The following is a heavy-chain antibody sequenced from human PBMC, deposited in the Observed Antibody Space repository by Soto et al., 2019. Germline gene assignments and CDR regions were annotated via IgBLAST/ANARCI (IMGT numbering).Heavy chain of an antibody. CDR3: AADGYCSSTRCYSGDGDV. J-gene: IGHJ6*04. CDR1: GFTFTSSA. Sequence: SVKVSCKASGFTFTSSAVQWVRQARGQRLEWIGWIVVGSGNTNYAQKFQERVTITRDMSTSTAYMELSSLRSEDTAVYYCAADGYCSSTRCYSGDGDVWGKGPTVTVSS. V-gene: IGHV1-58*01. D-gene: IGHD2-2*02. CDR2: IVVGSGNT.